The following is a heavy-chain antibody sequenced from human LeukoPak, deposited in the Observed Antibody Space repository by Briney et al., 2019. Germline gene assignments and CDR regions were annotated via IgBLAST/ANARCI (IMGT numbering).Heavy chain of an antibody. D-gene: IGHD6-19*01. V-gene: IGHV1-2*02. Sequence: ASVKVSCKASGYTLTDYYIHWVRLAPGQGLEWMGWMNPRTGATNYAQKFQGRLTMTRDTSISTAYMELSRLTSDDMAVYYCAKGGYSSGWYRDAFDIWGQGTMVTVSS. CDR3: AKGGYSSGWYRDAFDI. CDR2: MNPRTGAT. J-gene: IGHJ3*02. CDR1: GYTLTDYY.